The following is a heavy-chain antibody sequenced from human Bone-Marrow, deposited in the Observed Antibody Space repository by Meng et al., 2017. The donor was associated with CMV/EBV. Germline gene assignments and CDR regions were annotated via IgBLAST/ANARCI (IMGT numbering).Heavy chain of an antibody. CDR3: AKMHYDSSGYYKSGYYYYYGMDV. V-gene: IGHV3-30*02. J-gene: IGHJ6*02. CDR2: IRYDGSNK. CDR1: GFTFSSYG. Sequence: GESLKISCAASGFTFSSYGMHWVRQAPGKGLEWVAFIRYDGSNKYYADSVKGRFTISRDNSKNTLYLQMNSLRAEDTAVYYCAKMHYDSSGYYKSGYYYYYGMDVWGQRNTVNVAS. D-gene: IGHD3-22*01.